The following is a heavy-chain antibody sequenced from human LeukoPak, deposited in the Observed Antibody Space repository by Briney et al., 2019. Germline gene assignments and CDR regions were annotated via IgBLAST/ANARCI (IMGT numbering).Heavy chain of an antibody. J-gene: IGHJ4*02. CDR2: ISAYNGNT. Sequence: GASVKVSCKASGYTFTSYGISWVRQAPGQGLEWMGWISAYNGNTNYAQKLQGRVTMTTDTSTSTAYMELRSLRSDDTAVYYCARVPSNYYDSSGYIDYWGQGTLVTVSS. V-gene: IGHV1-18*01. D-gene: IGHD3-22*01. CDR1: GYTFTSYG. CDR3: ARVPSNYYDSSGYIDY.